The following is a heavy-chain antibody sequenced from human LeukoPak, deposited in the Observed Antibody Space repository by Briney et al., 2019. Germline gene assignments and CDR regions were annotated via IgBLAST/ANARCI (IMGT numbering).Heavy chain of an antibody. J-gene: IGHJ3*02. V-gene: IGHV4-61*02. CDR1: DGSISSGSYY. D-gene: IGHD1-1*01. CDR3: ARDYNDAFDI. CDR2: IYTSGST. Sequence: SETLSLTCTVSDGSISSGSYYWSWIRQPAGKGLEWIGRIYTSGSTNYNPSLKSRVTISVDTSKNQFSLKLSSVTAADTAVYYCARDYNDAFDIWGQGTMVTVSS.